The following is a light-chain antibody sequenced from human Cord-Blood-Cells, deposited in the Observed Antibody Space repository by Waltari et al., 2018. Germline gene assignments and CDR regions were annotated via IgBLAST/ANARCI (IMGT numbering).Light chain of an antibody. Sequence: QSALTQPASVSGSPGQSITIPCTGTSIDVGSYNLVSWYQQHPGKAPKLIIYEVSKRPSGVSNRFSGSKSGNTASLTISGLQAEDEADYYCCSYAGSSTLVFGGGTKLTVL. V-gene: IGLV2-23*02. CDR1: SIDVGSYNL. CDR3: CSYAGSSTLV. J-gene: IGLJ2*01. CDR2: EVS.